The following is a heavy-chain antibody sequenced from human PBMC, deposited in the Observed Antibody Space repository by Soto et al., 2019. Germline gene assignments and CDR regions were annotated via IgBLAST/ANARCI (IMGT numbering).Heavy chain of an antibody. Sequence: QVQLQQWGAGLLKPSETLSLTCAVYGGSFSGYYWSWIRQPPGKGLECIGEINHSGSTNYNPSLKSRVTISVDTSKNQFSLKLSSVTAADTAVYYCANPYGDSTNYWGQGTLVTVSS. CDR1: GGSFSGYY. D-gene: IGHD4-17*01. CDR2: INHSGST. CDR3: ANPYGDSTNY. J-gene: IGHJ4*02. V-gene: IGHV4-34*01.